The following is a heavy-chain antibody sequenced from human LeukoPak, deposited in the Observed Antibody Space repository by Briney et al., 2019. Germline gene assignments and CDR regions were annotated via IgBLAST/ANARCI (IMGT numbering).Heavy chain of an antibody. J-gene: IGHJ4*02. CDR1: GGSISSSSYF. CDR3: ATDSTIGRYFDG. V-gene: IGHV4-39*01. CDR2: IYYSGST. D-gene: IGHD1-1*01. Sequence: PSETLALTCTVSGGSISSSSYFWVWIRQPPRKGLEWIGSIYYSGSTYYDPSLKRRVTISVDTTKNQSALNLSSVTAADMAIYCFATDSTIGRYFDGGGQGTLVAVSS.